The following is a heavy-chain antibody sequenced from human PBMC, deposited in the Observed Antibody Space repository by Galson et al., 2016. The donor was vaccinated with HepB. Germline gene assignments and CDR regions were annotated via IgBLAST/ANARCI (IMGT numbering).Heavy chain of an antibody. Sequence: SLRLSCAASGFNFSTFTVNWVRQVPGMGLEWVSSISSSLYIYYADSLRGRFTVSRDNSKNSLFLQMNSLGAEDTAIYYCARWSRGTGSSLDFWGQGTLVTVSS. CDR1: GFNFSTFT. V-gene: IGHV3-21*06. J-gene: IGHJ4*02. D-gene: IGHD3-10*01. CDR3: ARWSRGTGSSLDF. CDR2: ISSSLYI.